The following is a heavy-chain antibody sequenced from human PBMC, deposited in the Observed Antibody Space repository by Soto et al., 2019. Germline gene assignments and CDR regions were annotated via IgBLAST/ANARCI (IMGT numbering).Heavy chain of an antibody. CDR1: GYSISSGYY. CDR3: ARAMTTVTLGPLGY. Sequence: SETLSLTCAVSGYSISSGYYWGWIRQPPGKGLEWIGSIYHSGSTYYNPSLKSRVTISVDTSKNQFSLKLSSVTAADTAVYYCARAMTTVTLGPLGYWGQGTLVTVSS. V-gene: IGHV4-38-2*01. J-gene: IGHJ4*02. CDR2: IYHSGST. D-gene: IGHD4-17*01.